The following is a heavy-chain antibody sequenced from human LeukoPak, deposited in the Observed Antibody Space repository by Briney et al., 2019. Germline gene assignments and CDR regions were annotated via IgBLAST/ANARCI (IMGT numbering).Heavy chain of an antibody. Sequence: GASVKVSCKASGYTFTSYGISWVRQAPGQGLEWMGWISAYNGNTNYAQKLQGRVTMTTDTSTSTAYMELRSLRSDGTAVYYCARDAPYCSGGSCRRYYYYYMDVWGKGTTVTISS. CDR3: ARDAPYCSGGSCRRYYYYYMDV. V-gene: IGHV1-18*01. D-gene: IGHD2-15*01. CDR1: GYTFTSYG. CDR2: ISAYNGNT. J-gene: IGHJ6*03.